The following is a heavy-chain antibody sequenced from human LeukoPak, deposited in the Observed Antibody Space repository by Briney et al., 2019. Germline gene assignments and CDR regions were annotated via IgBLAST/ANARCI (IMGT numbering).Heavy chain of an antibody. Sequence: ASVKVSCKASGYTFTSYGISWVRQAPGQGLEWMGWISAYNGNTNYAQKLQGRVTMTTDTSTSTAYMELRGLRSDDTAVYYCARDGLYDSSGRGDAFDIWGQGTMVTVSS. V-gene: IGHV1-18*01. CDR1: GYTFTSYG. D-gene: IGHD3-22*01. CDR3: ARDGLYDSSGRGDAFDI. CDR2: ISAYNGNT. J-gene: IGHJ3*02.